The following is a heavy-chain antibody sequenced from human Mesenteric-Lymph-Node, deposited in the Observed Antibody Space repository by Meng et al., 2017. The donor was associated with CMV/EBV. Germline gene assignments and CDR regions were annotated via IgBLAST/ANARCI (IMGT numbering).Heavy chain of an antibody. CDR2: ISWNSDDI. CDR1: GFSFDEYA. V-gene: IGHV3-9*01. Sequence: GGSLRLSCAASGFSFDEYAMHWVRQGPGKGLEWVALISWNSDDIGYADSVKGRFTISRDNAKNSLYLQMNSLRPEDTALYYCVKDTTPRTTMFGMVTPRTSYGMDVWGQGTTVTVSS. CDR3: VKDTTPRTTMFGMVTPRTSYGMDV. J-gene: IGHJ6*02. D-gene: IGHD3-3*01.